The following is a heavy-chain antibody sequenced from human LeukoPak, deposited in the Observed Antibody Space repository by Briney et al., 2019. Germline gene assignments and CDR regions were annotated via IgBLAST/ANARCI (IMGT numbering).Heavy chain of an antibody. J-gene: IGHJ4*02. CDR1: GFTFSSYA. CDR2: IKQDGSQK. CDR3: ARVEGP. Sequence: GGSLRLSCAASGFTFSSYAMSWVRQAPGKGLEWVANIKQDGSQKYYVDSVKGRFTISRDNAKNSLYLQMNSLRAEDTAVYYCARVEGPWGQGTLVTVSS. V-gene: IGHV3-7*03.